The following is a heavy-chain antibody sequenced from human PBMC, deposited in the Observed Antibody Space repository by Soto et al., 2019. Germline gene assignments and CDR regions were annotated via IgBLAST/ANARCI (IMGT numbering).Heavy chain of an antibody. V-gene: IGHV1-3*05. CDR1: GYTFTSYA. CDR3: AGSILVVTALDH. Sequence: QVQLVQSGAEEKKPGASVKVSCKASGYTFTSYAMHWVRQAPGQRLEWMGWINAGNGNTKYSQKFQGRVTITRDTCGITAYMELGSLGFETTAVYYWAGSILVVTALDHWGQGPLVTVPS. J-gene: IGHJ4*02. D-gene: IGHD2-21*02. CDR2: INAGNGNT.